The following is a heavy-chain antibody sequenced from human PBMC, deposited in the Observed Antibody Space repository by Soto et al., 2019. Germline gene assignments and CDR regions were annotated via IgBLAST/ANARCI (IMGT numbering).Heavy chain of an antibody. CDR1: GGSISSGGYS. D-gene: IGHD2-15*01. CDR3: ARALGGLTVVRFYDY. V-gene: IGHV4-31*03. J-gene: IGHJ4*02. CDR2: IYYSGST. Sequence: QVQLQESGPGLVKPSQTLSLTCTVSGGSISSGGYSWSWIRQHPGKGMEWIGYIYYSGSTYYNPSRKSRVTISVDTSKNQFSLKLSSVTAADTAVYYCARALGGLTVVRFYDYWGQGTLVTVSS.